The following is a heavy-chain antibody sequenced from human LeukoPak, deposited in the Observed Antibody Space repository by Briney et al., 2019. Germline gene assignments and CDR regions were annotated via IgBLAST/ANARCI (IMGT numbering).Heavy chain of an antibody. Sequence: ASVKVSCKASGYTFTGYYMHWVRQAPGRGLEWMGWINPNSGGTIYAQKFQGRVTMTRDTSISTVYMELSRLRSDDTAVYYCARDLLDYWGQGTLVTVSS. CDR3: ARDLLDY. CDR2: INPNSGGT. CDR1: GYTFTGYY. V-gene: IGHV1-2*02. J-gene: IGHJ4*02.